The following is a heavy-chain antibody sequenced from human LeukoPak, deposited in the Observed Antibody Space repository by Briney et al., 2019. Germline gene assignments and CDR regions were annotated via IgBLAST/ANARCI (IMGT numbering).Heavy chain of an antibody. D-gene: IGHD3-10*01. Sequence: GGSLRLSCAASGFTVSSNYMSWVRQAPGKGLEWVSVIYSGGSTYYGDSVKGRFNISRHNSKNTLYLQMNSLRVEDTAVYYCAREAGTAFELWGQGTTVTVSS. V-gene: IGHV3-53*01. CDR1: GFTVSSNY. J-gene: IGHJ3*01. CDR3: AREAGTAFEL. CDR2: IYSGGST.